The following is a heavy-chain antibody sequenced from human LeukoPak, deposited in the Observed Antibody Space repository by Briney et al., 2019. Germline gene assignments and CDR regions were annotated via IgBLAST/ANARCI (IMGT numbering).Heavy chain of an antibody. CDR1: GFTFSSYE. J-gene: IGHJ4*02. Sequence: PGGSLRLSCAASGFTFSSYEMNWVRQAPGKGLEWVSSISSSSSYIYYADSVKGRFTISRDNAKNSLYLQMNSLRAEDTAVYYCARAHLLYYFDYWGQGTLVTVSS. CDR3: ARAHLLYYFDY. CDR2: ISSSSSYI. V-gene: IGHV3-21*01.